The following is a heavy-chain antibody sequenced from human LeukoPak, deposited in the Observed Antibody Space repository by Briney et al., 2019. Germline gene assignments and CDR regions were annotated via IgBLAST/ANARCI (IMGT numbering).Heavy chain of an antibody. D-gene: IGHD4-23*01. J-gene: IGHJ4*02. Sequence: SETLSVICAVYGGSFTGYYWSWIRQPPGKGLEWIGEINHSGSTNYNPSLKSRVTISVDTSKNQFSLKLSSVTAADTAVYYCARAQVTFDYWGQGTLVTVSS. V-gene: IGHV4-34*01. CDR2: INHSGST. CDR3: ARAQVTFDY. CDR1: GGSFTGYY.